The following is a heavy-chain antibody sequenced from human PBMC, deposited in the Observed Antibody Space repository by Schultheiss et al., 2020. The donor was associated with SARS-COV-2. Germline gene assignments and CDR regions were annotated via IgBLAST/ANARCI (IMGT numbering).Heavy chain of an antibody. D-gene: IGHD3-10*01. J-gene: IGHJ4*02. CDR3: VKDAVRGAPQGDY. CDR1: GFTFSDYY. Sequence: GGSLRLSCAASGFTFSDYYMSWVRQAPGKGLEWVGFIRSKAYGGTTEYAASVKGRFTISRDNSKNTLYLQMSSLRAEDTAVYYCVKDAVRGAPQGDYWGQGTLVTVSS. CDR2: IRSKAYGGTT. V-gene: IGHV3-71*03.